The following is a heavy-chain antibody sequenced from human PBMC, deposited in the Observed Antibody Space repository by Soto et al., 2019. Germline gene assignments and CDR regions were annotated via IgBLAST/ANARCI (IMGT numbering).Heavy chain of an antibody. J-gene: IGHJ6*02. CDR1: GFTFTSSA. Sequence: SVKVSCKASGFTFTSSAVQWVQQARGQRLEWIGWIVVGSGNTNYAQKFQERVTITRDMSTSTAYMELSSLRSEDTAVYYCAAEYCSSTSCYTYYYYGMDVWGQGTTVTVSS. CDR3: AAEYCSSTSCYTYYYYGMDV. V-gene: IGHV1-58*01. CDR2: IVVGSGNT. D-gene: IGHD2-2*02.